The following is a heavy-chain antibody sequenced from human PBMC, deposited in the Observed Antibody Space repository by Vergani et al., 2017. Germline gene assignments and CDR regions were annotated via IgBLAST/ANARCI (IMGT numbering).Heavy chain of an antibody. CDR3: ARLSSGWLSNNYFDY. CDR2: IYPGDSDT. CDR1: GYSFTSYW. V-gene: IGHV5-51*01. Sequence: EVQLVQSGAEVKKPGESLKISCKGSGYSFTSYWNGWVRQMPGKGLEWMGIIYPGDSDTRYSPSFQGQVTISADKSISTAYLQWSSLKASDTAMYYCARLSSGWLSNNYFDYWGQGTLVTVSS. J-gene: IGHJ4*02. D-gene: IGHD6-19*01.